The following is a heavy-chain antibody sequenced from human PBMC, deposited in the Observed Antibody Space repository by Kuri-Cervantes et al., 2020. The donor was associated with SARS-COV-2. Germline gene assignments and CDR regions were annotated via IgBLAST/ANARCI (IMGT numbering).Heavy chain of an antibody. Sequence: SVKVSCKASGGTFSSYAISWVRQAPGQGLEWMGGIIPVLQIIKYAQKFQGRVTMARNTSISTAYMELSSLRSEDTAVYYCARGGAVAGDWYFDLWGRGTLVTVSS. CDR2: IIPVLQII. D-gene: IGHD6-19*01. V-gene: IGHV1-69*10. J-gene: IGHJ2*01. CDR1: GGTFSSYA. CDR3: ARGGAVAGDWYFDL.